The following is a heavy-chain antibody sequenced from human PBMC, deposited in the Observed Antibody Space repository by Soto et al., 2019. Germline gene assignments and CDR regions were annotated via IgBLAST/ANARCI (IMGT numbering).Heavy chain of an antibody. CDR2: TITIFGTA. Sequence: QVQLVQSGAEVKKLGSSVKVSCKASGGTFSSNAISWVRKAPGHGLAWMGGTITIFGTANYAQKCQGRVTITADKSMITAYMELSSLRGDDTVVYYYACIVATPKASPRNNWYFDLWGRVTLVTVSS. CDR1: GGTFSSNA. J-gene: IGHJ2*01. D-gene: IGHD5-12*01. CDR3: ACIVATPKASPRNNWYFDL. V-gene: IGHV1-69*06.